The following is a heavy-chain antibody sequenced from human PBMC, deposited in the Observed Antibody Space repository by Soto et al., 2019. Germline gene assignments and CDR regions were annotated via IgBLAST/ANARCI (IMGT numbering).Heavy chain of an antibody. CDR1: GGSFSGYY. J-gene: IGHJ4*02. CDR3: ARVRLNDFWSCFFPRYVH. V-gene: IGHV4-34*01. CDR2: INHSGST. D-gene: IGHD3-3*01. Sequence: KASDTLSLTCAVYGGSFSGYYWSWIRQPPGKGLEWIGEINHSGSTNYNPSLKSRVTISVDTSKNQFSLKLSSVTAADTAVYYCARVRLNDFWSCFFPRYVHCGKGT.